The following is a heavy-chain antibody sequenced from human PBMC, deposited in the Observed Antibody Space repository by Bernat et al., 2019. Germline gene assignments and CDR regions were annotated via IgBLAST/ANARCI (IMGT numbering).Heavy chain of an antibody. CDR3: ARWPPIAVAGKGLDY. D-gene: IGHD6-19*01. CDR2: IYYSGST. CDR1: GGSISSSSYY. J-gene: IGHJ4*02. V-gene: IGHV4-39*01. Sequence: QLQLQESGPGLVKPSETLSLTCTVSGGSISSSSYYWGWIRQPPGKGLEWIGSIYYSGSTYYNPSLKSRVTISVDTSKNQFSLKLSSVTAADRAVYYCARWPPIAVAGKGLDYWGQGTLVTVSS.